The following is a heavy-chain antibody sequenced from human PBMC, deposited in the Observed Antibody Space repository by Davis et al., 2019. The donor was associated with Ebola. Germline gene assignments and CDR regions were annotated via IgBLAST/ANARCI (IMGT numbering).Heavy chain of an antibody. CDR1: GFTFRNAW. Sequence: GESLKISCAASGFTFRNAWMSWVRQAPGKGLEWVGRIKSKTDGGTTDYAAPVKGRFTISRDDSKNTLYLQMNSLKTEDTAVYYCTTDFNDSGSQIAFDIWGQGTMVTVSS. J-gene: IGHJ3*02. CDR2: IKSKTDGGTT. D-gene: IGHD3-10*01. CDR3: TTDFNDSGSQIAFDI. V-gene: IGHV3-15*01.